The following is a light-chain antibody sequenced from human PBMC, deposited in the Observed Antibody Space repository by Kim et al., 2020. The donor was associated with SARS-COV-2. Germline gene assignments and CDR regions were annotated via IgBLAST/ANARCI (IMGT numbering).Light chain of an antibody. CDR2: AAS. CDR3: QQYGSSPYT. CDR1: QNINNNY. J-gene: IGKJ2*01. V-gene: IGKV3-20*01. Sequence: EIVLTQSPGTLSLSPGERANLSCRASQNINNNYLTWYQQKPGQPPRLFIYAASRRVTGIPDRFSGSGSGTDFTLTISRLEPEDFAVYYCQQYGSSPYTFGQGTKVDIK.